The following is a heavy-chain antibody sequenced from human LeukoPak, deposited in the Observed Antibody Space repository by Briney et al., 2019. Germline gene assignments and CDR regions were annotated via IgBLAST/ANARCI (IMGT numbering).Heavy chain of an antibody. Sequence: SQTLSLTCAVSGGSISSGGYSWSWIRQPPGKGLEWIGYIHHSGSTYYNPSLKSRVTISVDRSKNQFSLKLSSVTAADTAVYYCARAPPALRAFDYWGQGTLVTVSS. CDR2: IHHSGST. CDR1: GGSISSGGYS. CDR3: ARAPPALRAFDY. J-gene: IGHJ4*02. V-gene: IGHV4-30-2*01.